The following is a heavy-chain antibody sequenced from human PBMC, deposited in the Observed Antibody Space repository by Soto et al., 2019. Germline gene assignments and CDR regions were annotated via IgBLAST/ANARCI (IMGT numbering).Heavy chain of an antibody. V-gene: IGHV4-34*02. CDR1: GGSVNGYY. Sequence: QVHLQQWGAGLLKPSETLSLTCAVYGGSVNGYYWNWIRQPPGKGLEWIGEINHTGGTHYNPSLKRRVTLSVDTSENQFSPMLSSVTAADTAIYYCATRITVFGLLIPPFEPWGQGTQVTVSS. CDR3: ATRITVFGLLIPPFEP. J-gene: IGHJ5*02. CDR2: INHTGGT. D-gene: IGHD3-3*01.